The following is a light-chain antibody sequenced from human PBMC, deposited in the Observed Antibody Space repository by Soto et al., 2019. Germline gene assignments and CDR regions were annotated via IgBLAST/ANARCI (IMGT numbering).Light chain of an antibody. Sequence: QLVLTQPPSASGTPGQRVTISCSGSSSNIGSNTVNWYQQLPGTAPKLLIYNNYQRPSGVPDRFSGSKSGTSASLAISGLQSEDEADYYCAAWDDSLNGYVFGTGTKLTVL. CDR1: SSNIGSNT. CDR2: NNY. J-gene: IGLJ1*01. CDR3: AAWDDSLNGYV. V-gene: IGLV1-44*01.